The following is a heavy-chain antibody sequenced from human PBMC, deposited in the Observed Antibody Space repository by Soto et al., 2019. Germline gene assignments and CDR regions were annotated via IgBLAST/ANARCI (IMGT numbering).Heavy chain of an antibody. CDR2: INPNSGGT. V-gene: IGHV1-2*04. CDR3: ARLIWGSGNYYYFDY. CDR1: GYTFSGYY. Sequence: ASVKVSCKASGYTFSGYYMHWVRQAPGQGLEWMGWINPNSGGTNYAQKFQGWVTMTRDTSISTVYMELSRLKYDDTAVYYCARLIWGSGNYYYFDYWGQGTLVTVSS. D-gene: IGHD1-26*01. J-gene: IGHJ4*02.